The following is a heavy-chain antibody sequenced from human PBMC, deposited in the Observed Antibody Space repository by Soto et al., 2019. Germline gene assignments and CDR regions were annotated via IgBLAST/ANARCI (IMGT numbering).Heavy chain of an antibody. V-gene: IGHV1-69*13. CDR2: IIPIFGTA. Sequence: SVNVSCKASGGTFSSYAISWVRQAPGQGLEWMGGIIPIFGTANYAQKCQGRGTITADESTSTAYMELSSMRSEDTAGDYCARDRSFRWSGPFDYWGQGTLFTVSS. CDR1: GGTFSSYA. CDR3: ARDRSFRWSGPFDY. D-gene: IGHD2-15*01. J-gene: IGHJ4*02.